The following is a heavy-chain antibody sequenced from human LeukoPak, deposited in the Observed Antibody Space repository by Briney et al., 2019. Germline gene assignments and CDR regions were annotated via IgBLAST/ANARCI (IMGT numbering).Heavy chain of an antibody. J-gene: IGHJ4*02. D-gene: IGHD6-19*01. Sequence: SETLSLTCAVYGGSFSGYYWSWIRQPPGKGLEWIGEINHSGSTNYNPSLKSRVTISVDTSKNQFSLKLSSVTAADTAVYYCASQRGWYGGFDYWGQGTLATVSS. CDR2: INHSGST. CDR3: ASQRGWYGGFDY. CDR1: GGSFSGYY. V-gene: IGHV4-34*01.